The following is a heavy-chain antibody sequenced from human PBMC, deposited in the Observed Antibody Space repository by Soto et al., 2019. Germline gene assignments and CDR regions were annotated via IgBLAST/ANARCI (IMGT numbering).Heavy chain of an antibody. V-gene: IGHV4-31*03. D-gene: IGHD2-2*01. CDR1: GGSISSGGYY. CDR3: ARVNGEYQLPRGWFDP. CDR2: IYYSGST. J-gene: IGHJ5*02. Sequence: QVQLQESGPGLVKPSQTLSLTCTVSGGSISSGGYYWSWIRQHPGKGLEWIGYIYYSGSTYYNPSLKSRVTISVDTSKNQFSLKLSSVTAADTAVYYCARVNGEYQLPRGWFDPWGQGTLVTVSS.